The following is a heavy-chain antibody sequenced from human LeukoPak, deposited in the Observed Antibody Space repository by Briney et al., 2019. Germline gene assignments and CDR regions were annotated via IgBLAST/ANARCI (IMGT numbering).Heavy chain of an antibody. V-gene: IGHV4-59*08. CDR3: ARHSTSYSDDY. CDR2: IYYSGST. Sequence: SETLSLTCTVSGGSISSYYWSWIRQPPGKGLEWIGYIYYSGSTNYNPSLKSRVTISVDTSKNQFSLKLSSVAAADTAVYYCARHSTSYSDDYWGQGTLVTVSS. CDR1: GGSISSYY. D-gene: IGHD4-11*01. J-gene: IGHJ4*02.